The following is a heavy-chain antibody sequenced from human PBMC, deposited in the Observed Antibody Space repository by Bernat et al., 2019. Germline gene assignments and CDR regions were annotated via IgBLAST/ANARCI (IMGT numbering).Heavy chain of an antibody. J-gene: IGHJ6*02. CDR1: GFTFSSYE. Sequence: VQLVESGGGLVQPGGSLRLSCAASGFTFSSYEMNWVRQAPGKGLEWVAVISYDGSNKYYADSVKGRFTISRDNSKNTLYLQMNSLRAEDTAVYYCARGSHRPTWIQDYYYGMDVWGQGTTVTVSS. CDR2: ISYDGSNK. V-gene: IGHV3-30-3*01. CDR3: ARGSHRPTWIQDYYYGMDV. D-gene: IGHD5-18*01.